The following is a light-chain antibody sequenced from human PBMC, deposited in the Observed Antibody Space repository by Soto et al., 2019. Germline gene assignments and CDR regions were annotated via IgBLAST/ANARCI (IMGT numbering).Light chain of an antibody. V-gene: IGKV3-11*01. CDR2: QPS. Sequence: ELLVTHAPAALCSCPGDRHTRDCRASQYINTRLALYQHRPGQAPRLLIYQPSIRAAGIPARFSASGTGTDFTLTISDVQPEDFAVYYCPPRQSWPPTFGQRTKVDI. CDR1: QYINTR. CDR3: PPRQSWPPT. J-gene: IGKJ1*01.